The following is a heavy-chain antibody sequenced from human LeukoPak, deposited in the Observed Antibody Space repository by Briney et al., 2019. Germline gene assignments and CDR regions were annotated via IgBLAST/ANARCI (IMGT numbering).Heavy chain of an antibody. J-gene: IGHJ4*02. V-gene: IGHV1-18*01. CDR1: GYTFNHHG. D-gene: IGHD6-19*01. CDR3: ARDPSNTSGFYAYFDF. CDR2: ISCYNGDT. Sequence: ASVKVSCKGSGYTFNHHGISWVRQAPGQGLEWMGWISCYNGDTHYAHKFQGRVTMTTDTSTATAYMEMRSLGSDDTAIYYCARDPSNTSGFYAYFDFWGQGTLVTVSS.